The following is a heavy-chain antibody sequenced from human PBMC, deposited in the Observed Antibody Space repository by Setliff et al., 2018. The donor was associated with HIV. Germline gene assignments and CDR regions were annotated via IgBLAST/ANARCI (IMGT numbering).Heavy chain of an antibody. D-gene: IGHD3-10*01. CDR3: VTVKRFADYVDS. Sequence: SETLSLTCIVSGGSISSNYYYWGWIRQPPGKGLEWIGSVFHDGFTDYNPSLKSRVTISIDTSKNHFSLELNLVTAADTAMYYCVTVKRFADYVDSWGQGTLVTVSS. J-gene: IGHJ4*02. CDR1: GGSISSNYYY. CDR2: VFHDGFT. V-gene: IGHV4-39*07.